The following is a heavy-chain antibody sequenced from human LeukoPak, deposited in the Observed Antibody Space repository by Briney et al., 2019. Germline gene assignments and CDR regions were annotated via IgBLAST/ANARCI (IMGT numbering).Heavy chain of an antibody. CDR1: GFTFDDYG. Sequence: GGSLRLSCAASGFTFDDYGMSWVRQAPGKGLEWVANIKQDGSEKYYVDSVKGRFTISRDNAKNSLYLQMNSLRAEDTAVYYCARVWFGELHYFDYWGQGTLVTVSS. CDR2: IKQDGSEK. J-gene: IGHJ4*02. D-gene: IGHD3-10*01. CDR3: ARVWFGELHYFDY. V-gene: IGHV3-7*01.